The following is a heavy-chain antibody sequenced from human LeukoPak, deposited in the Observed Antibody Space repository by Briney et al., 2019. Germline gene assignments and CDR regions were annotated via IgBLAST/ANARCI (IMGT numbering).Heavy chain of an antibody. D-gene: IGHD6-13*01. CDR1: GSTFSSYA. CDR2: ISSNGGST. J-gene: IGHJ4*02. V-gene: IGHV3-64D*06. CDR3: VKAGITAAGAFDY. Sequence: PGGSLRLSCSASGSTFSSYAMHWVRQAPGKGLEYVSAISSNGGSTYYADSVKGRFTISRDNSKNTLYLRMSSLRAEDTAVYYCVKAGITAAGAFDYWGQGTLVTVSS.